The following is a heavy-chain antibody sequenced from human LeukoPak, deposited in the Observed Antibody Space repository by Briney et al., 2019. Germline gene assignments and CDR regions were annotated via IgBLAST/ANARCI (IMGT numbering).Heavy chain of an antibody. CDR1: GFTLSRYS. Sequence: PGGSLRLSCSASGFTLSRYSMHWVRQAPGKGLEYVSGISSNGGSTNYADSVKGRFTISRDNSKNTLHLQMSSLRAEDTAVYYCVKGYCSSISCSLTDYGGQGTLVTVSS. V-gene: IGHV3-64D*06. CDR2: ISSNGGST. D-gene: IGHD2-2*01. CDR3: VKGYCSSISCSLTDY. J-gene: IGHJ4*02.